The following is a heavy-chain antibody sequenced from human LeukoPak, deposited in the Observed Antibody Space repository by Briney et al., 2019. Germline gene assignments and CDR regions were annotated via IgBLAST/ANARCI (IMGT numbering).Heavy chain of an antibody. D-gene: IGHD6-13*01. V-gene: IGHV1-24*01. CDR1: GYTLTELS. CDR3: ATDLSSSWYSVY. J-gene: IGHJ4*02. Sequence: ASVKVSCKVSGYTLTELSMHWVRQAPGKGLEWMGGFDPEDGETIYAQKFQGRVTMTEDTSTDTAYMELSSLRSEDTAVFYCATDLSSSWYSVYWGQGTLVTVSS. CDR2: FDPEDGET.